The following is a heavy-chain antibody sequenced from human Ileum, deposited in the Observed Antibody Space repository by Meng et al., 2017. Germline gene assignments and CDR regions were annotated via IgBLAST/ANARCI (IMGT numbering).Heavy chain of an antibody. J-gene: IGHJ4*02. D-gene: IGHD2-15*01. CDR2: IYLAGSP. CDR3: VRHGGKYFDS. Sequence: QVELQRSGQGLLEPSWTLALTCAVSGGSIVSSFYWSWVGQSPGKGLEWIGQIYLAGSPNDNPSLESRGTISVDKSKNQFSLRLTSVTAADTAIFYCVRHGGKYFDSWGQGTLVTVSS. CDR1: GGSIVSSFY. V-gene: IGHV4-4*02.